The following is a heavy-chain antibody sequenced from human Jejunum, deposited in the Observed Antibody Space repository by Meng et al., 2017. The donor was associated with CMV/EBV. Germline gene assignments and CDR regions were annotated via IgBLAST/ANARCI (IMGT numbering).Heavy chain of an antibody. Sequence: NYDMHWGLQAPGRGLEWVVILCYHGNDKYYADYVTGRFTISRENSKNTLYQEMSSLIAEDTAVYYCAKNRVIFGVSKAYYGLDAWGQGTTVTVSS. CDR3: AKNRVIFGVSKAYYGLDA. D-gene: IGHD3-3*01. V-gene: IGHV3-33*06. J-gene: IGHJ6*02. CDR2: LCYHGNDK. CDR1: NYD.